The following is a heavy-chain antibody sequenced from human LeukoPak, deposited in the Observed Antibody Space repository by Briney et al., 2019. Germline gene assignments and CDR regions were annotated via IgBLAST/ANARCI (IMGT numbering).Heavy chain of an antibody. CDR1: GGSITSNF. V-gene: IGHV4-59*08. J-gene: IGHJ4*02. D-gene: IGHD1-1*01. CDR3: ARAKPDWNPPDY. Sequence: PSETLSLTCTVSGGSITSNFWSWIRQPPGKGLEWIGYIYNIGCVHNSGSTSYNPSLRSRATILGDTSKNQFSLKLNSVTAADTAVYYCARAKPDWNPPDYWGQGTLVTVTS. CDR2: IYNIGCVHNSGST.